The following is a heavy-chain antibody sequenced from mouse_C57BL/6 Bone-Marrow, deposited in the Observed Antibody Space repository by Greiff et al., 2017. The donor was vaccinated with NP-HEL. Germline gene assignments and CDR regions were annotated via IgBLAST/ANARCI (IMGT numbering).Heavy chain of an antibody. CDR1: GYTFTNYW. J-gene: IGHJ2*01. Sequence: VQLVESGAELVRPGTSVKMSCKASGYTFTNYWIGWAKQRPGHGLEWIGDIYPGGGYTNYNEKFKGKATLTADKSSSTAYMQFSSLTSEDSAIYYCARSGSTTYFDYWGQGTTLTVSS. V-gene: IGHV1-63*01. CDR2: IYPGGGYT. D-gene: IGHD1-1*02. CDR3: ARSGSTTYFDY.